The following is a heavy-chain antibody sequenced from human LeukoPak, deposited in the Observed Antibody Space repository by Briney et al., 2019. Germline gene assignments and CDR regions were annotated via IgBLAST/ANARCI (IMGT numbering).Heavy chain of an antibody. V-gene: IGHV4-34*01. CDR3: ARNPMVSDSSGYYYFFQRAALDY. CDR2: INHSGGT. J-gene: IGHJ4*02. CDR1: GGSFSGYY. D-gene: IGHD3-22*01. Sequence: PSETLSLTCAVYGGSFSGYYWSWIRQPPGKGLEWIGEINHSGGTNYNPSLKSRVIISVDTSKNQFSLKLSSVTAADTAVYYCARNPMVSDSSGYYYFFQRAALDYWGQGTLVTVSS.